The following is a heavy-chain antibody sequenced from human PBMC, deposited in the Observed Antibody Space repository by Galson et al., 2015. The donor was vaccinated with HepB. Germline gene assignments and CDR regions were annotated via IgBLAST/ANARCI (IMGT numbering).Heavy chain of an antibody. J-gene: IGHJ3*02. CDR3: ARGIWASGAFDI. D-gene: IGHD3-16*01. CDR2: IIPIFGTA. Sequence: SVKVSCKASGGTFSSYAISWVRQAPGQGLEWMGGIIPIFGTANYAQKFQGRVTITADESTSTAYMELSSLRSEDTAVYYCARGIWASGAFDIWGQGTMVTVSS. V-gene: IGHV1-69*13. CDR1: GGTFSSYA.